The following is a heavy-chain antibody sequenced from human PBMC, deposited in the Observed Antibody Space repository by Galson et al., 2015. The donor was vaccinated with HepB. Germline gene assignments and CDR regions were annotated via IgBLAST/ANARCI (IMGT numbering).Heavy chain of an antibody. CDR3: ARSGRYGDYAHDY. J-gene: IGHJ4*02. CDR2: ISSGGAAI. CDR1: GFPLSGYN. D-gene: IGHD4-17*01. V-gene: IGHV3-48*02. Sequence: SLRLSCAASGFPLSGYNMNRVRQAPGKGLEWISYISSGGAAIYYADSVKGRFTISRDNAGNSLFLQMGSLRDEDTAVYYCARSGRYGDYAHDYWGQGTLVTVSS.